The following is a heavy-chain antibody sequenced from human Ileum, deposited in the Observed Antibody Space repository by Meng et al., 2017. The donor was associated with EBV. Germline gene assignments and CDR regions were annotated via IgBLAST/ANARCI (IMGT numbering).Heavy chain of an antibody. CDR2: IKNNTENP. Sequence: QAQLVQSGFELNKPGASVKVSLKTTGYTFTRYPMNWVRQAPGQGLEWMGWIKNNTENPTYAQGFTGRFVFSLDTSVSTAYLQISSLKAEDTAVYYCAPGPANDYRSSYYFGYWSQGTLFTVSS. J-gene: IGHJ4*02. D-gene: IGHD4-11*01. CDR1: GYTFTRYP. V-gene: IGHV7-4-1*02. CDR3: APGPANDYRSSYYFGY.